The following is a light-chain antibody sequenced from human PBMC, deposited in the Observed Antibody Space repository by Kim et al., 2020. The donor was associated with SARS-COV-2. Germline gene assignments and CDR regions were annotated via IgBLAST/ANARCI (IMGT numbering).Light chain of an antibody. V-gene: IGKV3-11*01. CDR1: QSVSSY. CDR3: QQSSNWPLT. CDR2: DAS. Sequence: EFVLTQSPAILSLSPGERTTLSCRASQSVSSYLAWYQQKPGQAPRLLIYDASNRATGIPARFSGSVFGTDFTLTISSLEPEDFTVYYCQQSSNWPLTFGGGTKVDIK. J-gene: IGKJ4*01.